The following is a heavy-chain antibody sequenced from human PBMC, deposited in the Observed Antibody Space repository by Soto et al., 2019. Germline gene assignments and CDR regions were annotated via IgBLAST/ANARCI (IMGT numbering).Heavy chain of an antibody. V-gene: IGHV5-51*01. D-gene: IGHD1-26*01. CDR2: IYPGDSDT. CDR3: ARYSGSYWHYFDY. J-gene: IGHJ4*02. Sequence: PGESLKISCKGSGYSFTSHWIGWVRQMPGKGLEWMGTIYPGDSDTRYSPSFQGQVTISVDKSISTAYLQWSSLKASDTAIYYCARYSGSYWHYFDYWGQGILVTVS. CDR1: GYSFTSHW.